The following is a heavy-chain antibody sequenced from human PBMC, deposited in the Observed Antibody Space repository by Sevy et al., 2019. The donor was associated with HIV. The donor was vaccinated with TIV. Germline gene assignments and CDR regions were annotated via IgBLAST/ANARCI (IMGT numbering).Heavy chain of an antibody. D-gene: IGHD2-15*01. V-gene: IGHV4-61*01. CDR1: GGSVSSGSYY. CDR2: IYYSGST. J-gene: IGHJ4*02. Sequence: SETLSLTCTVSGGSVSSGSYYWSWIRQHPGKGLEWTGYIYYSGSTNYNPSLKSRVTISVDTSKNQFSLKLSSVTAADTAVYYCARDLRYCSGGSCHAFDYWGQGTLVTVSS. CDR3: ARDLRYCSGGSCHAFDY.